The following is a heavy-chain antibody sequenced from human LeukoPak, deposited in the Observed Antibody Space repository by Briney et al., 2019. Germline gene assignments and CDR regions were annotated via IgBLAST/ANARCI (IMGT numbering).Heavy chain of an antibody. CDR3: ARGRITGTTWAHYYYYYGMDV. CDR2: INHSGST. Sequence: SETLSLTCTVSGGSISSYYWSWIRQPPGKGLEWIGEINHSGSTNYNPSLKSRVTISVDTSKNQFSLKLSSVTAADTAVYYCARGRITGTTWAHYYYYYGMDVWGQGTTVTVSS. D-gene: IGHD1-7*01. V-gene: IGHV4-34*01. J-gene: IGHJ6*02. CDR1: GGSISSYY.